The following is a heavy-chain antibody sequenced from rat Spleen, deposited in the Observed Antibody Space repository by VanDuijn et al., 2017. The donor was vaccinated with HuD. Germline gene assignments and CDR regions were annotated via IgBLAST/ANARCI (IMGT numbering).Heavy chain of an antibody. Sequence: EVQLVESDGGLVQPGRSLKLSCAASGFTFSDYYMAWFPQAPTKVLEWVATISYDGSSTYYRDSVKGRFTIPRDNAKSTLYLQMDSLRSEDTATYYCARHAMGITFDYWGQGVMVTVSS. V-gene: IGHV5-29*01. CDR3: ARHAMGITFDY. J-gene: IGHJ2*01. CDR1: GFTFSDYY. D-gene: IGHD1-9*01. CDR2: ISYDGSST.